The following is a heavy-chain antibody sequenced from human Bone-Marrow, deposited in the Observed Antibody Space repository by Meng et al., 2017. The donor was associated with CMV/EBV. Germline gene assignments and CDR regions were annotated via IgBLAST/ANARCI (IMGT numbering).Heavy chain of an antibody. D-gene: IGHD3-10*01. CDR1: GCTFSNYG. Sequence: ASVKVACKGSGCTFSNYGFSWVRQAPGQGPEWMGWISAYSGNTNYAQKFQGRLTLTTDVSTSTAYMELRGLRFDDTAVYYCARDYVVRKVYSAYWGQGTLVTVSS. CDR2: ISAYSGNT. J-gene: IGHJ4*02. CDR3: ARDYVVRKVYSAY. V-gene: IGHV1-18*01.